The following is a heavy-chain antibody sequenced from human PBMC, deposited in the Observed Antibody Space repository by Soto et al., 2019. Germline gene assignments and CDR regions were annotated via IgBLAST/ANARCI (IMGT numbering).Heavy chain of an antibody. Sequence: SQPLRLTYGVAGDTSRGHYGRWIRKTTGKRLEWIAYISYSGTTNINPSLRSRVTISVDRSKNQFSLNLMSVTAADTAVYYCATGFNYYGVGTLKLDSWGQGTLVTVSS. J-gene: IGHJ4*02. V-gene: IGHV4-59*11. D-gene: IGHD3-10*01. CDR2: ISYSGTT. CDR1: GDTSRGHY. CDR3: ATGFNYYGVGTLKLDS.